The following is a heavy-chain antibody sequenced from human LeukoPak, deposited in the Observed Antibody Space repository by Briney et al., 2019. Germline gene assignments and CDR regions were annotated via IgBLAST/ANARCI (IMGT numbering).Heavy chain of an antibody. CDR3: ASAAWRYCTNGVCYPSY. Sequence: PGRSLRLFCAASGFTFSSYGMHWVRQAPGKGLEWVAVIWYDGSNKYYADSVKGRFTISRDNSKNTLYLQMNSLRAEDTAVYYCASAAWRYCTNGVCYPSYWGQGTLVTVSS. CDR2: IWYDGSNK. J-gene: IGHJ4*02. V-gene: IGHV3-33*01. D-gene: IGHD2-8*01. CDR1: GFTFSSYG.